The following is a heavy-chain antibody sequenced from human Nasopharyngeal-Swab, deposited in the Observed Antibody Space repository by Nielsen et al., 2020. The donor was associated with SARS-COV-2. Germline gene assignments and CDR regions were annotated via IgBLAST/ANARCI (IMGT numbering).Heavy chain of an antibody. D-gene: IGHD5-24*01. Sequence: GGSLRLSCAASGLTFSTYSMHWVRQAPGKGLQWVSSISSSRASYIYYADSVKGRFTISRDTVKNSLYLQMNSLRAEDTAVYFCARERRDGFYYYCMDVWGQGTTVTVSS. V-gene: IGHV3-21*01. CDR1: GLTFSTYS. J-gene: IGHJ6*02. CDR2: ISSSRASYI. CDR3: ARERRDGFYYYCMDV.